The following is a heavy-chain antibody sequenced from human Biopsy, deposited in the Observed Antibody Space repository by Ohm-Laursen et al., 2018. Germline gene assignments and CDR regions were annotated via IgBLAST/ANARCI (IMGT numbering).Heavy chain of an antibody. CDR3: ARMEQPHDY. CDR1: GYPFSNYY. CDR2: INPNSGDT. V-gene: IGHV1-2*06. J-gene: IGHJ4*02. Sequence: SSVKVSCKASGYPFSNYYLFWVRQAPGQGLEWMGRINPNSGDTVFARNFQGRVTMTRDTAISTVYMDLRNLRPDDTAVYFCARMEQPHDYWGQGTLVTVSS. D-gene: IGHD6-13*01.